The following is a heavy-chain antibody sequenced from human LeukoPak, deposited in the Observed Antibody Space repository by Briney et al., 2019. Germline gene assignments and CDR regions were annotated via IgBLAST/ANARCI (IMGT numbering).Heavy chain of an antibody. J-gene: IGHJ4*02. CDR1: GSTFTSYF. CDR2: INPSGGST. CDR3: ATAKFGGNSYFDY. Sequence: ASVKVSCKASGSTFTSYFIHWVRQAPGQGLEWMGIINPSGGSTNYAQKFQGKVTMTRDTSTSTVYMELSSLRSEDTAVYYCATAKFGGNSYFDYWGQGTLVTVSS. D-gene: IGHD4-23*01. V-gene: IGHV1-46*01.